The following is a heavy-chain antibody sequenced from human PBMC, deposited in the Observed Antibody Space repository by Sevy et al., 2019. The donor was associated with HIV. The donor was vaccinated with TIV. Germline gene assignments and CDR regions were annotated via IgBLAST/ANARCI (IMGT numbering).Heavy chain of an antibody. Sequence: ASVKVSCKVSGSTLTQLSIHWERQAPGRGLEWMGSFDPEDGETVYAQRFQGRVTMTEDTSTDTAYMRLSSLRSEDTAVYYCATTKDYYESSGSPFDYWGQGTLVTVSS. CDR2: FDPEDGET. V-gene: IGHV1-24*01. CDR3: ATTKDYYESSGSPFDY. J-gene: IGHJ4*02. CDR1: GSTLTQLS. D-gene: IGHD3-22*01.